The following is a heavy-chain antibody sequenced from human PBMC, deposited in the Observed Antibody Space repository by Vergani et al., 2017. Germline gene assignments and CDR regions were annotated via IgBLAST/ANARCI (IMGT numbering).Heavy chain of an antibody. D-gene: IGHD3-16*01. V-gene: IGHV3-30*18. CDR3: AKDRGEGDAFVI. J-gene: IGHJ3*02. CDR2: ISYDGSNK. Sequence: QVQLVESGGGVVQPGRSLRLSCAASGFTFSSYGMHWVRQDPGKGLEWVAVISYDGSNKYYADSVKGRFTISRDNSKNTLYLQMNSLRAEDTAVYYCAKDRGEGDAFVIWGQATMVTVSS. CDR1: GFTFSSYG.